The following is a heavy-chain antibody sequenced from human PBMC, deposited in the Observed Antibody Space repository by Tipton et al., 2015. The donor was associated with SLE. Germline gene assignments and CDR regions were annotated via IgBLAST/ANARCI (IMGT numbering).Heavy chain of an antibody. Sequence: QSGAEVKKPGASVKVSCKASGYTFTSYGISWVRQAPGQGLEWMGWISAYNGNTNYAQKLQGRVTMTTDTSTSTAYMELRSLRSDDTAVYYCARVTVEYSSSSSAFDIWGQGTMVTVSS. J-gene: IGHJ3*02. D-gene: IGHD6-6*01. CDR1: GYTFTSYG. CDR3: ARVTVEYSSSSSAFDI. CDR2: ISAYNGNT. V-gene: IGHV1-18*01.